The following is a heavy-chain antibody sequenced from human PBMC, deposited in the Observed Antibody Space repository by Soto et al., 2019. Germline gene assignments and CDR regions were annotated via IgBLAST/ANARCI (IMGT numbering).Heavy chain of an antibody. CDR3: AKASGYCSSTSCYGGLSDYYYYMDV. J-gene: IGHJ6*03. D-gene: IGHD2-2*01. V-gene: IGHV3-33*03. CDR1: GFTFSSYG. Sequence: GGSLRLSCAASGFTFSSYGMHWVRQAPGKGLEWVAVIWYDGSNKYYADSVKGRFTISRDNAKNTLYLQMNSLRAEDTALYYCAKASGYCSSTSCYGGLSDYYYYMDVWGKGTTVTVSS. CDR2: IWYDGSNK.